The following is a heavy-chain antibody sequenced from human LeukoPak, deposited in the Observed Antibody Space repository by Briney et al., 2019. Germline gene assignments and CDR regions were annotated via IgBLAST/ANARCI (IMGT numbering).Heavy chain of an antibody. Sequence: PGGSLRLSCAASGFTFSSSWMAWVRQAPGKGLEWVASIKQAGSEKYYVDSVQGRFTISRDNAKNSLYLQMNSLRAEDTAVYYCARDRGSAWDFDYWGQGTLVIVSS. D-gene: IGHD3-16*01. CDR1: GFTFSSSW. V-gene: IGHV3-7*05. J-gene: IGHJ4*02. CDR2: IKQAGSEK. CDR3: ARDRGSAWDFDY.